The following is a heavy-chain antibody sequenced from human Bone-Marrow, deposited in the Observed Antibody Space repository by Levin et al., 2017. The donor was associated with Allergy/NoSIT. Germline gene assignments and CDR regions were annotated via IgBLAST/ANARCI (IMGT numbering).Heavy chain of an antibody. Sequence: ASVKVSCKASGYTFTDYHLHWVRQAPGQGLEWMGWINPNSGGTDYAEKFQGRVTMTRDTSISTSYMELSRLRSDDTGVYYCARRVVPAAPHLCYGWFDPWGQGTLVTVSS. CDR3: ARRVVPAAPHLCYGWFDP. CDR2: INPNSGGT. D-gene: IGHD6-13*01. CDR1: GYTFTDYH. J-gene: IGHJ5*02. V-gene: IGHV1-2*02.